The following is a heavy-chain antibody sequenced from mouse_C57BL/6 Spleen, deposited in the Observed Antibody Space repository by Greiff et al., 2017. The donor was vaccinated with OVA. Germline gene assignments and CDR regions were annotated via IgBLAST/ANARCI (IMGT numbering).Heavy chain of an antibody. J-gene: IGHJ3*01. Sequence: EVKLVESGPVLVKPGASVTMSCKASGYTFTDYYMNWVKQSHGKSLEWIGVINPYNGGTSYNQKFKGKATLTVDKSSSTAYMELNSLTSEDSAVYYCARLALLSNTGGFAYWGQGTLVTVSA. CDR2: INPYNGGT. CDR3: ARLALLSNTGGFAY. D-gene: IGHD1-1*02. CDR1: GYTFTDYY. V-gene: IGHV1-19*01.